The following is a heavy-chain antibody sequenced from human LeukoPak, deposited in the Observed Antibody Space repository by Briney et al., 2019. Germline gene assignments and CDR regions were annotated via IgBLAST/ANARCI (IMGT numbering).Heavy chain of an antibody. Sequence: SETLSLTCTVSGGSISNGDHYWSWIRQHPGKGLEWIGHIYYSGSTNYNPSLKSRVTISVDTSKNQFSLKLSSVTAADTAVYYCARGARATVVSFSAEYFQHWGQGTLVTVSS. CDR2: IYYSGST. D-gene: IGHD4-23*01. J-gene: IGHJ1*01. CDR1: GGSISNGDHY. V-gene: IGHV4-31*03. CDR3: ARGARATVVSFSAEYFQH.